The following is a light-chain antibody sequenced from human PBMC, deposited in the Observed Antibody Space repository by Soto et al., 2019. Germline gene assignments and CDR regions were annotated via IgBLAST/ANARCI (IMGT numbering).Light chain of an antibody. CDR3: SSYAGSKNLT. J-gene: IGLJ7*01. V-gene: IGLV2-8*01. Sequence: QSALTQPPSASGSPGQSVTISCTGTSSDVGGYNYVSWYQQHPGKAPNLMIYEVSKRPSGVPDRFSGYKSGNTASLTVSGLQAEDAADYYCSSYAGSKNLTFGGGTQLTVL. CDR1: SSDVGGYNY. CDR2: EVS.